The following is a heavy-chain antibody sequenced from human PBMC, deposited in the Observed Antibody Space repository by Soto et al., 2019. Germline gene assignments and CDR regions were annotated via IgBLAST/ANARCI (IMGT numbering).Heavy chain of an antibody. V-gene: IGHV1-2*02. CDR1: GYTFTGYY. CDR2: INPNNGDT. CDR3: EREEKNGFDS. J-gene: IGHJ5*01. Sequence: AAVKVSCKASGYTFTGYYMHWVRQAPGQGLEWMGWINPNNGDTKYAQRFQGRVTVTRDTSSNTIYMELRRLTSDDTAVYYCEREEKNGFDSWGQGTLVTVSS.